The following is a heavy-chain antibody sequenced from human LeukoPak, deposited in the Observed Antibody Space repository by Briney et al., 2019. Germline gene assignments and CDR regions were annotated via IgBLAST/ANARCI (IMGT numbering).Heavy chain of an antibody. CDR3: ARAVGYCSSTSCYVGAFDI. CDR2: IYHSGST. Sequence: SETLSLTCAVSGYSISSGYYWGWIRQPPGKGLEWIGSIYHSGSTYYKPSLKSRVTISVDTSKNQFSLKLSSVTAADTAVYYCARAVGYCSSTSCYVGAFDIWGQGTMVTVSS. V-gene: IGHV4-38-2*01. J-gene: IGHJ3*02. CDR1: GYSISSGYY. D-gene: IGHD2-2*01.